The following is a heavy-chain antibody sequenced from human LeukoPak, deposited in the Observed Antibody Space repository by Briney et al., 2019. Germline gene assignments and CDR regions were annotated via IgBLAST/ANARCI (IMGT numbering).Heavy chain of an antibody. CDR3: AKDLEMATISAFDI. D-gene: IGHD5-24*01. J-gene: IGHJ3*02. V-gene: IGHV3-23*01. CDR1: GFTFEDYA. Sequence: GGSLRLSCAASGFTFEDYAMNWVRQVPGKGLEWVSLISWNGGSTYYADSVKGRFTISRDNSKNTLYLQMNSLRAEDTAVYYCAKDLEMATISAFDIWGQGTMVTVSS. CDR2: ISWNGGST.